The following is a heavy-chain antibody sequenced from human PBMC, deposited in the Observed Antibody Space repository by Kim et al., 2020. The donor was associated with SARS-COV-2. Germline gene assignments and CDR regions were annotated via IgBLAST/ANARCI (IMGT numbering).Heavy chain of an antibody. CDR2: IKQDGSEK. V-gene: IGHV3-7*03. CDR3: ASGLQNSQWLPHYFDY. Sequence: GGSLRLSCAASGFTFSSYWMSWVRQAPGKGLEWVANIKQDGSEKYYVDSVKGRFTISRDNAKNSLYLQMNSLRAEDTAVYYCASGLQNSQWLPHYFDYWGQGTLVTVSS. J-gene: IGHJ4*02. CDR1: GFTFSSYW. D-gene: IGHD6-19*01.